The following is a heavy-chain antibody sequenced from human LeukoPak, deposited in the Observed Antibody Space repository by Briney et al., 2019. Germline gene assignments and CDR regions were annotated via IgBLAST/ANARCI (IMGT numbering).Heavy chain of an antibody. Sequence: ASVTVSFKASGFTFTNYYMHWVRQAPGQGLEWMGLINPSGSNTNYEQKFRGRVTMTRDTSATTVYMQLSSLRSEDTAVYYCAREESGGYFDYGGQGTLVTVSS. CDR2: INPSGSNT. J-gene: IGHJ4*02. V-gene: IGHV1-46*01. CDR3: AREESGGYFDY. D-gene: IGHD2-8*02. CDR1: GFTFTNYY.